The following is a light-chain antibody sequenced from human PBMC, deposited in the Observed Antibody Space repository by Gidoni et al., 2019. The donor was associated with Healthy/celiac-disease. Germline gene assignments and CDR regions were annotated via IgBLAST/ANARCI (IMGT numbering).Light chain of an antibody. CDR1: QSISSW. CDR3: QQYNSYSQYT. CDR2: DAS. V-gene: IGKV1-5*01. J-gene: IGKJ2*01. Sequence: DIQMTQSPSTLSASVGDRVTITCRASQSISSWLAWYQQKPRKAPKLLIYDASSLESGVPSRFSGSGSGTEFTLTISSLQPDDFATDYCQQYNSYSQYTFGQGTKLEIK.